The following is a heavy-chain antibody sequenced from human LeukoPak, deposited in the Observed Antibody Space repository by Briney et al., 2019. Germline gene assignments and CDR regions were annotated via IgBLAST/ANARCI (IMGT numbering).Heavy chain of an antibody. V-gene: IGHV1-2*02. CDR1: GYTFTGYY. CDR2: TNPNSGGT. D-gene: IGHD6-13*01. CDR3: ARVLGIAAADTFDY. J-gene: IGHJ4*02. Sequence: GASVKVSCKASGYTFTGYYMHWLRQAPGQGLEWMGWTNPNSGGTNYAQKFQGRVTMTRDTSISTAYMELSRLRSDDTAVYYCARVLGIAAADTFDYWGQGTLVTVSS.